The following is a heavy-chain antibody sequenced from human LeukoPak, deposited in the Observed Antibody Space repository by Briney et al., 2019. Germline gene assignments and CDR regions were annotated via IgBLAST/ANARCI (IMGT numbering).Heavy chain of an antibody. Sequence: PAGSLRLSCAASGFSFSSYSMNWVRQAPGKGLEWVSYISSSSSTIYYADSVKGRFTISRDNAKNSLYLQMNSLRAEDTAVYYCARDNPRNYYYMDVWGKGNTVTVSS. CDR1: GFSFSSYS. CDR2: ISSSSSTI. D-gene: IGHD1-14*01. CDR3: ARDNPRNYYYMDV. V-gene: IGHV3-48*04. J-gene: IGHJ6*03.